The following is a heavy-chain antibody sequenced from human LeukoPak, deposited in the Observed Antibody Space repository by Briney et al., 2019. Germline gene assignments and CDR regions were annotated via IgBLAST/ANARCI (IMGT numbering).Heavy chain of an antibody. J-gene: IGHJ4*02. Sequence: PSETLSLTCAAYGGSFSGYYWSWIRQPPGKGLEWIGEINHSGSTKYNPSSKSRVTISVDTPKNQFSLKLSSVTAADPAVYYCATGRSSGSYYTFVFWGRRTLVTVSS. CDR2: INHSGST. V-gene: IGHV4-34*01. CDR3: ATGRSSGSYYTFVF. D-gene: IGHD3-10*01. CDR1: GGSFSGYY.